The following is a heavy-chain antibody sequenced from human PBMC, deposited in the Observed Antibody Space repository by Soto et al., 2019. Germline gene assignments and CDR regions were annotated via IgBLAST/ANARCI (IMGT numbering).Heavy chain of an antibody. CDR1: GFTPSRLS. CDR3: ATGTVVGCLDNPKQALGI. V-gene: IGHV3-48*01. D-gene: IGHD6-19*01. CDR2: SNSAGSII. Sequence: EVQLVQSGGALVQPGGPLRLSCAASGFTPSRLSMNWVRQAPGTGLEWISYSNSAGSIIYYADSVKGRFTISRDNAKNSLYLQMNSLRSEDTAVYYCATGTVVGCLDNPKQALGIWGQGTMVTVSS. J-gene: IGHJ3*02.